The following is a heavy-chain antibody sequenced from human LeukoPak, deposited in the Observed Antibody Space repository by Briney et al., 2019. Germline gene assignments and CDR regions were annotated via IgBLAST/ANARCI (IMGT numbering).Heavy chain of an antibody. Sequence: SETLSLTCTISGASISSHYWSWVRQPPGKELEWIGYIDNGGSPKYSPSLRSRVTISVVTSKNQFSLKLNSVTAADTAVYCCARHLGPVANDYYFDSWGQGTLVTVSS. V-gene: IGHV4-59*11. CDR2: IDNGGSP. J-gene: IGHJ4*02. CDR1: GASISSHY. D-gene: IGHD4/OR15-4a*01. CDR3: ARHLGPVANDYYFDS.